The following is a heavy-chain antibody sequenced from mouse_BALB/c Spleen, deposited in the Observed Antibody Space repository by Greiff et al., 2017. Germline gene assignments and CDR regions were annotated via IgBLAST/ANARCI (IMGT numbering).Heavy chain of an antibody. CDR1: GFNIKDTY. D-gene: IGHD1-1*01. J-gene: IGHJ2*01. CDR2: IDPANGNT. CDR3: ARVFITTVVAEFDY. Sequence: EVQLQQSGAELVKPGASVKLSCTASGFNIKDTYMHWVKQRPEQGLEWIGRIDPANGNTKYDPKFQGKATITADTSSNTAYLQLSSLTSEDTAVYYCARVFITTVVAEFDYWGQGTTLTVSS. V-gene: IGHV14-3*02.